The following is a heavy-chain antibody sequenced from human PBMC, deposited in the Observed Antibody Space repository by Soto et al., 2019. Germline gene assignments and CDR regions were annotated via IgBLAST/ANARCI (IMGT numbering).Heavy chain of an antibody. CDR3: ASPGYSGSWDYYYGMDV. CDR1: GYSFTSYW. CDR2: IDPSDSYT. V-gene: IGHV5-10-1*01. J-gene: IGHJ6*02. D-gene: IGHD6-13*01. Sequence: GESLKISCKGSGYSFTSYWISWVRQMPGKGLEWMGRIDPSDSYTNYSPSFQGHVTISADKSISTAYLQWSSLEASDTAMYYCASPGYSGSWDYYYGMDVWGQGTTVTVSS.